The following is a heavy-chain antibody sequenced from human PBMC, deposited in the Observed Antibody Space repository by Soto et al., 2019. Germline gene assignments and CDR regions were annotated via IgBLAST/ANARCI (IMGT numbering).Heavy chain of an antibody. CDR3: ARDRAYYYDSSGYYAY. Sequence: SVKVSCKASGYTFTSYGISWVRQAPGQGLEWMGWISAYNGNTNYAQKLQGRVTMTTDTSTSTAYMELRSLRSDDTAVYYCARDRAYYYDSSGYYAYWGQGTLVTVSS. V-gene: IGHV1-18*04. CDR1: GYTFTSYG. CDR2: ISAYNGNT. J-gene: IGHJ4*02. D-gene: IGHD3-22*01.